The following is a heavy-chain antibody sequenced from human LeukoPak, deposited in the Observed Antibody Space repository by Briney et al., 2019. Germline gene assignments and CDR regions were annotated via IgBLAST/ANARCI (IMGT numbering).Heavy chain of an antibody. Sequence: PSETLSLTCTVSGGSISSGDYYWSWIRQPPGKGLEWIGYIYYSGGTYYNPSLKSRVTISVDTSKNQFSLKLSSVTAADTAVYYCARDFWSGYYPLDVWGKGTTVTVSS. CDR2: IYYSGGT. CDR1: GGSISSGDYY. J-gene: IGHJ6*04. V-gene: IGHV4-30-4*08. CDR3: ARDFWSGYYPLDV. D-gene: IGHD3-3*01.